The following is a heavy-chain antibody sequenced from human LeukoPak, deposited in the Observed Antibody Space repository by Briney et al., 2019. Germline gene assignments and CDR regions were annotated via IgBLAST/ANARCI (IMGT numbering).Heavy chain of an antibody. CDR1: GFTFSSYG. Sequence: GRSLRLSCAASGFTFSSYGMHWVRQAPGKGLDWVAAILDDGRFRYSADSVKGRFTVSRDNSKSTLYLQMNSLRDEDTAVYYCTSPDTADTWGQGTLVTVYS. CDR2: ILDDGRFR. J-gene: IGHJ5*02. V-gene: IGHV3-30*03. D-gene: IGHD5-18*01. CDR3: TSPDTADT.